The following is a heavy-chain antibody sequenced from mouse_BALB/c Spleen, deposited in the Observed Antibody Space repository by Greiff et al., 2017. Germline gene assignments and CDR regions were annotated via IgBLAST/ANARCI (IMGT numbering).Heavy chain of an antibody. V-gene: IGHV1-5*01. CDR1: GYTFTSYW. D-gene: IGHD2-3*01. CDR2: IYPGNSDT. J-gene: IGHJ4*01. Sequence: EVQLQQSGAELVKPGASVKMSCKASGYTFTSYWMHWVKQRPGQGLEWIGAIYPGNSDTSYNQKFKGKAKLTAVTSTSTAYMELSSLTNEDSAVYYCTRSDGSLYAMDYWGQGTSVTVSS. CDR3: TRSDGSLYAMDY.